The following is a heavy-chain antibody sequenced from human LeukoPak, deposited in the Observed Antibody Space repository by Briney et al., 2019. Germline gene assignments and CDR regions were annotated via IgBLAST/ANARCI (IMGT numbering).Heavy chain of an antibody. V-gene: IGHV3-43*02. D-gene: IGHD3-22*01. CDR3: AKDLDYYDSSGVDY. CDR2: ISGAGGST. Sequence: GGSLRLSCAASGFTFYDYAMHWVRQALGEGLEWVSLISGAGGSTYYADSVKGRFTISRDNSKSSLYLQMNSLRTEDTALYYCAKDLDYYDSSGVDYWGQGTLVTVSS. CDR1: GFTFYDYA. J-gene: IGHJ4*02.